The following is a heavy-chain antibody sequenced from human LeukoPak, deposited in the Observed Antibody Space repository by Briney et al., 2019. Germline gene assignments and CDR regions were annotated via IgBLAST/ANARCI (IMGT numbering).Heavy chain of an antibody. Sequence: PGGSLRLSCAASGFTFSSYGMHWVRQAPGKGLEWVAVISYDGSNKYYADSVKGRFTISRDNSKNTLYLQMNSLGAEDTAVYYCAKTDYYDSSGYSLGYWGQGTLVTVSS. D-gene: IGHD3-22*01. J-gene: IGHJ4*02. CDR2: ISYDGSNK. V-gene: IGHV3-30*18. CDR3: AKTDYYDSSGYSLGY. CDR1: GFTFSSYG.